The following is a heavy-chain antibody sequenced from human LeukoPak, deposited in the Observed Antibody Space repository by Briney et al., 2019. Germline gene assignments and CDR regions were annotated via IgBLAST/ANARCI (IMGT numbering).Heavy chain of an antibody. CDR2: ISGYNGNT. D-gene: IGHD3-22*01. CDR1: GYTFTSYY. CDR3: ARPSYYYASSGLRPDTFDI. Sequence: VASVKVSCKASGYTFTSYYMHWVRQAPGQGLEWMGWISGYNGNTHYAQKFQGRVTMTTDTSTSTAYMELRSLRSDDTAVYYCARPSYYYASSGLRPDTFDIWGQGTMVTVSS. J-gene: IGHJ3*02. V-gene: IGHV1-18*04.